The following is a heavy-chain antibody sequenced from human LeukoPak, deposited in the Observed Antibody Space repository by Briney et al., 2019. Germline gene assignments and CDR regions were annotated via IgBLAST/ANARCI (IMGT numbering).Heavy chain of an antibody. V-gene: IGHV3-23*01. D-gene: IGHD1-7*01. CDR1: GFTFSSYA. J-gene: IGHJ4*02. CDR3: AKDLGNWNSGTPGSY. CDR2: ISGSGGST. Sequence: GGSLRLSCAASGFTFSSYAMSWVRQAPGKGLGWVSAISGSGGSTYYADSVKGRFTISRDNSKNTLYLQMNSLRAEDTAVYYCAKDLGNWNSGTPGSYWGQGTLVTVSS.